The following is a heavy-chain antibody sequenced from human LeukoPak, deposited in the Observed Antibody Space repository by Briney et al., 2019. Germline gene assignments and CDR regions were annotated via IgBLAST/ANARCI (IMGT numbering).Heavy chain of an antibody. CDR3: ARKVGYGYALDS. CDR2: IRGGGAGT. V-gene: IGHV3-23*01. Sequence: GGSLRLSCAASGFTFSSFAMNWVRQAPGKGLEWVSYIRGGGAGTRYADPVRGRFTISTDNSKNTLYLQMNSLRAEDTAVYYCARKVGYGYALDSWGQGTLVTVSS. CDR1: GFTFSSFA. J-gene: IGHJ4*02. D-gene: IGHD5-18*01.